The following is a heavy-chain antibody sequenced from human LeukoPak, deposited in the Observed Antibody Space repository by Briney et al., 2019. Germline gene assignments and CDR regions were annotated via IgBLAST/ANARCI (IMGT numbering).Heavy chain of an antibody. D-gene: IGHD3-22*01. J-gene: IGHJ5*02. CDR1: GYTFTSYG. CDR2: ISAYNGNT. V-gene: IGHV1-18*01. CDR3: ARDEGDYYDSSGYLYNWFDP. Sequence: GESLKISCKGSGYTFTSYGISWVRQAPGQGLEWMGWISAYNGNTNYAQKLQGRVTMTTDTSTSTAYMELRSLRSDDTAVYYCARDEGDYYDSSGYLYNWFDPWGQGTLVTVSS.